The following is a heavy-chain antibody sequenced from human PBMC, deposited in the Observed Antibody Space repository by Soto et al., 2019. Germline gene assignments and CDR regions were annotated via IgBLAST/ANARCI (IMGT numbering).Heavy chain of an antibody. CDR1: GYTFTSYG. D-gene: IGHD4-17*01. J-gene: IGHJ4*02. CDR2: ISAYNGNT. Sequence: QVQLVQSGAEVKKPGASVKVSCKASGYTFTSYGISWVRQAPGQGLAWMGWISAYNGNTNYAQKLQGRVTMTTDTSTRTDYVELRSLRCDDTAVYYCARVGYYGDCVGDYWGQGTLVTVSS. CDR3: ARVGYYGDCVGDY. V-gene: IGHV1-18*01.